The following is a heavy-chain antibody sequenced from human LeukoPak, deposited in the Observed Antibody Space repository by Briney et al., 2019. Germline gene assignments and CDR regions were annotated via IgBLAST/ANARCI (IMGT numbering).Heavy chain of an antibody. D-gene: IGHD3-10*02. Sequence: PGGSLRLSCAASGFTSSSYEMNWVRQAPGKGLEWVSYISSSGSTIYYADSVKGRFTISRDNAKNSLYLQMNSLRAGDTAVYYCAELGITMIGGVWGKGTTVTISS. CDR1: GFTSSSYE. CDR3: AELGITMIGGV. CDR2: ISSSGSTI. V-gene: IGHV3-48*03. J-gene: IGHJ6*04.